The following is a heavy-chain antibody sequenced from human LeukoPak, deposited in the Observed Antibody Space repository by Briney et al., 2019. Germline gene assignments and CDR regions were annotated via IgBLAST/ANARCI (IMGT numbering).Heavy chain of an antibody. D-gene: IGHD6-6*01. CDR2: IKQDGSEK. J-gene: IGHJ4*02. Sequence: PGGSLRLSCAASGFTFSSYWMSWVRQAPGKGLEWVANIKQDGSEKYYVDSVKGRFTISRDNSKNTVYLQMNGLRAEDTAVYYCAGDSSSYNYWGQGTLVTVSS. CDR1: GFTFSSYW. V-gene: IGHV3-7*01. CDR3: AGDSSSYNY.